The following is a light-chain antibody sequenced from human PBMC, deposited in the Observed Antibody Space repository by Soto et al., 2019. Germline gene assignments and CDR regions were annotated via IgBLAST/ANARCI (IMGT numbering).Light chain of an antibody. CDR2: AAY. CDR3: QQYGNSPWT. Sequence: DIVMTQSPLSLPVTPGEPASISCRSSQSLLHSNGYNYLDWYLQKPGQSPQLLIYAAYNRATGIPDRFSGSGSGTDFTLTIRRLEPEDFAVYYCQQYGNSPWTFGQGTKVDI. V-gene: IGKV2-28*01. CDR1: QSLLHSNGYNY. J-gene: IGKJ1*01.